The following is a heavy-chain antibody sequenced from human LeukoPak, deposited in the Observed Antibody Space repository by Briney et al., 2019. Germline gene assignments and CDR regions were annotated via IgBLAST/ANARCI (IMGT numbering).Heavy chain of an antibody. CDR3: ARRYSNSYFDY. Sequence: SETLSLTCAVSGYSISSGYYWAWIRQPPEKGLEWIGNIYHSGSTYYNPPLKSRVTISVDTSKNQFSLKLSSVTAADTAVYYCARRYSNSYFDYWGQGTLVTVSS. CDR1: GYSISSGYY. J-gene: IGHJ4*02. V-gene: IGHV4-38-2*01. CDR2: IYHSGST. D-gene: IGHD4-11*01.